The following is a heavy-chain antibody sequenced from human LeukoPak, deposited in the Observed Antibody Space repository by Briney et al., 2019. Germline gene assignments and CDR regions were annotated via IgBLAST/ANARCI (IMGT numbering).Heavy chain of an antibody. V-gene: IGHV3-53*01. CDR3: AREAIAVAGNGLDY. CDR2: IYSGGST. D-gene: IGHD6-19*01. Sequence: GGSLRLSCAASGFTVSSNYMSWVRQAPGKGLEWVSVIYSGGSTYYADSVKGRFTISRDNAKNSLYLQMNSLRAEDTAVYYCAREAIAVAGNGLDYWGQGTLVTVSS. J-gene: IGHJ4*02. CDR1: GFTVSSNY.